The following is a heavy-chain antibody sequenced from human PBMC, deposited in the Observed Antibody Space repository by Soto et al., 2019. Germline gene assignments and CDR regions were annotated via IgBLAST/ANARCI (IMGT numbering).Heavy chain of an antibody. D-gene: IGHD6-13*01. CDR2: GSYDGNHK. Sequence: QVQLVESGGGVIQPGTSLSLSCGSSGFTFRSFGMYWVRQAPGKGLEWVAVGSYDGNHKYYADSVKGRFTVSRDNAKNMLYLQMNSLRGEDTAVYYCAKDVGQQLVLNYGMDVWGQGTTVTVSS. CDR3: AKDVGQQLVLNYGMDV. J-gene: IGHJ6*02. CDR1: GFTFRSFG. V-gene: IGHV3-30*18.